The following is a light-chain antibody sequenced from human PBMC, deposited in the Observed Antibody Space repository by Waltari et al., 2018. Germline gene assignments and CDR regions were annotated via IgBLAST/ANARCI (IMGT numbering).Light chain of an antibody. CDR2: DVK. Sequence: QSALTQPASVSGSPGQSITISCTGTSRDVGGYNYVSWCQPHPGKAPKLMIYDVKNRPAGVSNRFSGSKSDNTASRTISGLQAEDEADYYCSAYTSSRTRVFGGGTKLTVL. CDR1: SRDVGGYNY. V-gene: IGLV2-14*01. CDR3: SAYTSSRTRV. J-gene: IGLJ3*02.